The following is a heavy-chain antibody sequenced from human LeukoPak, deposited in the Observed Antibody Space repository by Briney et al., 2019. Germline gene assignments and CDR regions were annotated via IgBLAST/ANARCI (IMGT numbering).Heavy chain of an antibody. V-gene: IGHV4-59*08. CDR2: IYYSGST. Sequence: SETLSLTCTVSGGSISSYYWSWMRQPPGKGLEWIGYIYYSGSTNYNPSLKSRVTISVDTSKNQFSLKLSSVTAADTAVCYCARFDSSGCYYARDAFDIWGQGTMVTVSS. D-gene: IGHD3-22*01. CDR3: ARFDSSGCYYARDAFDI. CDR1: GGSISSYY. J-gene: IGHJ3*02.